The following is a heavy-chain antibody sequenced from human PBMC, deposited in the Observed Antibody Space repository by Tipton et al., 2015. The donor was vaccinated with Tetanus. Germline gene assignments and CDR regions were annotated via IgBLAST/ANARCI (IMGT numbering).Heavy chain of an antibody. J-gene: IGHJ6*02. D-gene: IGHD3-10*01. V-gene: IGHV3-21*01. CDR3: ARVIRGVIRTYYGMDV. CDR2: ISSSSSYI. Sequence: SLRLSCAASGFTFSSYSMNWVRQAPGKGLEWVSSISSSSSYIYYADSVKGRFTISRDNAKNSLYLQMNSLRAEDTAVYYCARVIRGVIRTYYGMDVWGQGTTVTVSS. CDR1: GFTFSSYS.